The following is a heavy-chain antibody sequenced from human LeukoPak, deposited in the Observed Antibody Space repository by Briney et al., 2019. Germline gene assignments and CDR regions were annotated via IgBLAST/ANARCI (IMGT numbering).Heavy chain of an antibody. D-gene: IGHD3-10*01. J-gene: IGHJ6*03. CDR3: ARDPMTPPGGYYYMDV. Sequence: KAGGSLRLSCAASGFTFSDDWMNWVRQAPGKGLEWVSYISSSGSIIYYADSVKGRFTISRDNAKNSLYLQMNSLRAEDTAVYYCARDPMTPPGGYYYMDVWGKGTTVTVSS. V-gene: IGHV3-11*04. CDR2: ISSSGSII. CDR1: GFTFSDDW.